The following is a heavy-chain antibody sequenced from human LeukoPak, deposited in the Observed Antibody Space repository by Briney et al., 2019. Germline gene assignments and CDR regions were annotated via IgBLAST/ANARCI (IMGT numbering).Heavy chain of an antibody. CDR3: ARGGTGPKGVLYYFDY. J-gene: IGHJ4*02. D-gene: IGHD3/OR15-3a*01. CDR2: IYTGGTT. CDR1: GFTVSSNY. Sequence: PGGSLRLSCAASGFTVSSNYMNWVRQAPGKGLEWVSVIYTGGTTNYADSVKGRFTISRDNSKNTLYLQMNSLRAEDTAVYYCARGGTGPKGVLYYFDYWGQGTLVTVSS. V-gene: IGHV3-53*01.